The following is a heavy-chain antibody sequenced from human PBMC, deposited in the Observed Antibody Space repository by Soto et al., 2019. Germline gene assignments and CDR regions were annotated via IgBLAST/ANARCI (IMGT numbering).Heavy chain of an antibody. CDR3: AKEIGPSGFDSASDV. Sequence: EVQLVESGGGLVQPGRSLRLSCAASGFTFDDYAMHWVRQAPGKGLEWVSGISWHGGSIGYADSVRGRFTISRDNAKNSRYLQMNSLRVEDTALYYCAKEIGPSGFDSASDVWGQGTMVTVSP. CDR2: ISWHGGSI. J-gene: IGHJ3*01. CDR1: GFTFDDYA. V-gene: IGHV3-9*01. D-gene: IGHD5-12*01.